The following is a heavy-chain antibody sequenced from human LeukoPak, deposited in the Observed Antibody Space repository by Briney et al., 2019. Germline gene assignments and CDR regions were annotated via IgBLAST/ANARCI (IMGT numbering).Heavy chain of an antibody. D-gene: IGHD3-3*01. CDR1: GYTFTSYG. J-gene: IGHJ5*02. Sequence: ASVKVSCKASGYTFTSYGISWVRQAPGQGLEWMGWISAYNGNTNYAQKVQGRVTMSTDTSTSTAYMELRSLRSDDTAVYYCARITIFRVDVAWFDPWGQGTLVTVSS. CDR3: ARITIFRVDVAWFDP. CDR2: ISAYNGNT. V-gene: IGHV1-18*01.